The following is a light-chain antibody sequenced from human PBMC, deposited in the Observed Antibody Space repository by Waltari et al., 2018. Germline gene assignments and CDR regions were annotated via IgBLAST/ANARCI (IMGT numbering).Light chain of an antibody. CDR1: SSDVGGYNY. CDR2: DVS. Sequence: QSALTQPASVSGSPGPSIPISCTGTSSDVGGYNYVSWFQQHPGKAPQLMIYDVSNRPSGVSNRFSGSKSGNTASLTISGLQAEDEADYYCSSYTSSSTPYVFGTGTKVTVL. CDR3: SSYTSSSTPYV. J-gene: IGLJ1*01. V-gene: IGLV2-14*03.